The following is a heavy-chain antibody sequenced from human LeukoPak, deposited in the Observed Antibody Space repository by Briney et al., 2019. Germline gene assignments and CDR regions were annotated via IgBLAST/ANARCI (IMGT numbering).Heavy chain of an antibody. CDR3: ARFNGRGVSNDY. CDR2: INPNSGGT. Sequence: GASVTVSCKASGYTFTGYYMHWVRQAPGQGLEWMGWINPNSGGTNYAQKFQGRVTMTRDTSISTAYMELSRLRSDDTAVYYCARFNGRGVSNDYWGQGTLVTVSA. CDR1: GYTFTGYY. D-gene: IGHD3-10*01. J-gene: IGHJ4*02. V-gene: IGHV1-2*02.